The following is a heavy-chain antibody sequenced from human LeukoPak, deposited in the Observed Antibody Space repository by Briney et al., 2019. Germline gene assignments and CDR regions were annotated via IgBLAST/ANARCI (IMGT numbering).Heavy chain of an antibody. CDR2: IIPIFGTA. CDR3: ARSIVGATNPFDY. V-gene: IGHV1-69*05. D-gene: IGHD1-26*01. CDR1: GGTFSSYA. Sequence: SVKVSCKASGGTFSSYAISWVRQAPGQGLEWMGGIIPIFGTANYAQKFQGRVTITTDESTSTTYMELSSLRSEDTAVYYCARSIVGATNPFDYWGQGTLVTVSS. J-gene: IGHJ4*02.